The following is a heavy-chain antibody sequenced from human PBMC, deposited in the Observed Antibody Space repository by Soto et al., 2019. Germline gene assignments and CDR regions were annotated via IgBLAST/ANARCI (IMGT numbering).Heavy chain of an antibody. V-gene: IGHV3-23*01. J-gene: IGHJ4*02. CDR1: GFTFSSYA. CDR2: ISGSGGST. Sequence: EVQLLESGGGLVQPGGSLRLSCAASGFTFSSYAMSWVRQAPGKGLEWVSAISGSGGSTYYADSVKGRFTISRDNSKHTPYLQMSSLRAEDTAVYYCAYSSTPFDYWGQGTLVTVSS. CDR3: AYSSTPFDY. D-gene: IGHD6-13*01.